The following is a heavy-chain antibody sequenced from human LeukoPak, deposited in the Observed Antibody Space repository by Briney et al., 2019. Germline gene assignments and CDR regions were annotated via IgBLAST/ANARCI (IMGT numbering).Heavy chain of an antibody. D-gene: IGHD3-10*01. V-gene: IGHV3-7*01. CDR1: GFTFSDFW. CDR2: IKQDGSEK. CDR3: AKTYYYASGSF. J-gene: IGHJ4*02. Sequence: GGTLRLSCAASGFTFSDFWMSWVRQAPGKGLEWVANIKQDGSEKCYVDSVKGRFTISRDNANNSLYLQMNSLRAEDTAVYYCAKTYYYASGSFWGQGTLVTVSS.